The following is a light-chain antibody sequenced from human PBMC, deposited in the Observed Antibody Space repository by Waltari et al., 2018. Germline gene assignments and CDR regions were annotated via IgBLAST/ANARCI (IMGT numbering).Light chain of an antibody. CDR2: KAS. V-gene: IGKV1-5*03. CDR1: QSISSW. J-gene: IGKJ1*01. CDR3: QQYNSYAWT. Sequence: DIQMTQFPSNLSASVGARVTITCRASQSISSWLAWYQQKPGKAPKLLIYKASSLESGVPSRFSGSGSGTEFTLTISSLQPDDFATYYCQQYNSYAWTFGQGTKVEIK.